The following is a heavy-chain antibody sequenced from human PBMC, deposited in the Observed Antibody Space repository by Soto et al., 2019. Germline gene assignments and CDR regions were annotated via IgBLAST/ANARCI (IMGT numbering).Heavy chain of an antibody. D-gene: IGHD6-6*01. CDR2: ISSSGSTI. Sequence: PGWSLRLSCAASGFTFSSYEMNWVRQAPGKGLEWVSYISSSGSTIYYADSVKGRFTISRDNAKNSLYLQMNSLRAEDTAVYYCGRESRGYSSSSGNWCDPWGQGTLVTVSS. CDR3: GRESRGYSSSSGNWCDP. CDR1: GFTFSSYE. J-gene: IGHJ5*02. V-gene: IGHV3-48*03.